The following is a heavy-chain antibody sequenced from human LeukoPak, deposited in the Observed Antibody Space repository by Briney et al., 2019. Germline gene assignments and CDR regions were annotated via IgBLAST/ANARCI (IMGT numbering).Heavy chain of an antibody. J-gene: IGHJ4*02. CDR3: AKPREDYYGSGSYYFDY. CDR1: GFTFSSYA. Sequence: PGGSLRLSCAASGFTFSSYAMSWVRQAPGKGLEWVSAISGSGGSTYYADSVKGRFTISRDNSKNTLYLQMNSLRAEGTAVYYCAKPREDYYGSGSYYFDYWGQGTLVTVSS. V-gene: IGHV3-23*01. D-gene: IGHD3-10*01. CDR2: ISGSGGST.